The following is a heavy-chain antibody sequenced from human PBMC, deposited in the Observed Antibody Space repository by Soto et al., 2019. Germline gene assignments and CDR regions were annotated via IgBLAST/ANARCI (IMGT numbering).Heavy chain of an antibody. D-gene: IGHD3-22*01. CDR2: INHSGST. CDR3: ARGLNYYDSSGYRY. Sequence: SETLSLTCAVYGGSFSGYYWSWIRQPPGKGLEWIGEINHSGSTNYNPSLKSRVTISVDTSKNQFSLKLSSVTAADTAVYYCARGLNYYDSSGYRYWGQGTLVTVSS. J-gene: IGHJ4*02. V-gene: IGHV4-34*01. CDR1: GGSFSGYY.